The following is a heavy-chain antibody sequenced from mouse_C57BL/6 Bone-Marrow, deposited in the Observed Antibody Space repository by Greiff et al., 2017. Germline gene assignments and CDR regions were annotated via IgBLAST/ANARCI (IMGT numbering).Heavy chain of an antibody. CDR1: GFNIKDDY. J-gene: IGHJ3*01. D-gene: IGHD1-1*01. V-gene: IGHV14-4*01. CDR3: TTGGSPFAY. CDR2: IDPENGDN. Sequence: VQLQQPGAELVRPGASVKLSCTASGFNIKDDYMHWVKQRPEQGLEWIGWIDPENGDNEYASKFQGKATIQADTASNTAYLPLSSLTSEDPAVYYFTTGGSPFAYWGQGTLVTVSA.